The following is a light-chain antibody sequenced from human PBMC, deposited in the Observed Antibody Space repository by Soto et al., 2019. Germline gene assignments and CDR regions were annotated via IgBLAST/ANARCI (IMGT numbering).Light chain of an antibody. CDR1: QSVSSN. J-gene: IGKJ1*01. CDR2: GAS. V-gene: IGKV3-20*01. Sequence: EIVMTQSPVTLSVSPGERATLSCRASQSVSSNLAWYQQKPGQAPRLLIYGASSRAIGIPDRFSGSGSGTDFTLTISRLEPEDFAVYYCQQYGSSLTWTFGQGTKVDIK. CDR3: QQYGSSLTWT.